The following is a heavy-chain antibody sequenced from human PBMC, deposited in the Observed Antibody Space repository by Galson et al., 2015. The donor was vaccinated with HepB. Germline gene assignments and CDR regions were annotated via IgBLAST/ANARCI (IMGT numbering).Heavy chain of an antibody. CDR1: GYIFINYS. D-gene: IGHD4-23*01. CDR3: ARGYRHNYGGPDAFDV. Sequence: SVKVSCKASGYIFINYSINWVRQAPGQGLEWMGWISAYNGDTNYAQNFQGRVTMTTDTSTSTASMELRSLRSDDTAVYYCARGYRHNYGGPDAFDVWGQGTMVIVSS. V-gene: IGHV1-18*04. J-gene: IGHJ3*01. CDR2: ISAYNGDT.